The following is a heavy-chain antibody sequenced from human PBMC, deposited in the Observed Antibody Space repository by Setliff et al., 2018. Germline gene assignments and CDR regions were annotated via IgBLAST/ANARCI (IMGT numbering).Heavy chain of an antibody. CDR1: GGSFSGYY. CDR2: INHSEST. J-gene: IGHJ4*02. V-gene: IGHV4-34*01. CDR3: ARGPCSSTSCYAAY. D-gene: IGHD2-2*01. Sequence: SETLSLTCAVYGGSFSGYYWSWIRQPPGKGLEWIGEINHSESTNYNPSLKSRVTISVDTSKNQFSLKVNSVTAADTAVYYCARGPCSSTSCYAAYWGQGTLVTVSS.